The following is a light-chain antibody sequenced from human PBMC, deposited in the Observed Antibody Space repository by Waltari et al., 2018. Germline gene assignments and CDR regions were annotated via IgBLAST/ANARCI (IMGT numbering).Light chain of an antibody. Sequence: QSVLTQPPSVSGAPWQRVTISCTGSSATIVAASDVHWYQQLPGTAPKLLIYGNSNRPSGVPDRFSGSKSGTSASLAITGLQAEDEADYYCQSYDSSLSGVVFGGGTKLTVL. V-gene: IGLV1-40*01. CDR3: QSYDSSLSGVV. J-gene: IGLJ2*01. CDR2: GNS. CDR1: SATIVAASD.